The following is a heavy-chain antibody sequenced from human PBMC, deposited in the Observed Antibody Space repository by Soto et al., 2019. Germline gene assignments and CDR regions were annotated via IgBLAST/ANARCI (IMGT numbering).Heavy chain of an antibody. CDR3: ARELLSVADYYGMDV. CDR2: IRAYNGNT. J-gene: IGHJ6*02. V-gene: IGHV1-18*01. CDR1: GFTFTTYG. D-gene: IGHD2-21*01. Sequence: GASVKVSCKASGFTFTTYGISWVRQAPGQGLEWMGWIRAYNGNTNYAQKFQGRVTMTTDTSTSTAYMELRSLRSDDTAVYYCARELLSVADYYGMDVRGQGTPVTVSS.